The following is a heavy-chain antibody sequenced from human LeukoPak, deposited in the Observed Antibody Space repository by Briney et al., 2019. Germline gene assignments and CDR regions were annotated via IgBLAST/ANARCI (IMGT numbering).Heavy chain of an antibody. CDR3: AKRLFSIAEEREEYFDY. CDR1: GFTFYDYA. V-gene: IGHV3-9*01. CDR2: ISWNSGSI. J-gene: IGHJ4*02. Sequence: SLRLSCAASGFTFYDYAMHWVRDTPGKGLEWGSGISWNSGSIGYADSVKGRFTISRDNAKNSLYLQMNSLRAEDTALYYCAKRLFSIAEEREEYFDYWGQGTLVTVSS. D-gene: IGHD6-6*01.